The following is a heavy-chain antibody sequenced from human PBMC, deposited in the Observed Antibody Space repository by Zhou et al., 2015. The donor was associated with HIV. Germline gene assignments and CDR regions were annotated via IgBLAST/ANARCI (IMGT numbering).Heavy chain of an antibody. D-gene: IGHD2-2*01. Sequence: QVQLVQSGAEVKKPGSSVKVYCKAFGGTFSNYGISWVRQAPGQGLEWMGGIIPTVGKADYAQKFKGRVTITADKSTDTVYMELKSLRYDDTAVYYCARGYCDSTNCYLGVSYTYYYGMDVWGQGTAVTVSS. V-gene: IGHV1-69*06. CDR1: GGTFSNYG. J-gene: IGHJ6*02. CDR3: ARGYCDSTNCYLGVSYTYYYGMDV. CDR2: IIPTVGKA.